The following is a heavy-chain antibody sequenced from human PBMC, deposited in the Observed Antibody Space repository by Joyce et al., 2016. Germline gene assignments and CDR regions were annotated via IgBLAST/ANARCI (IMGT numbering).Heavy chain of an antibody. CDR1: GDSIRSSTYY. V-gene: IGHV4-39*01. D-gene: IGHD3-10*01. CDR2: IFYTGST. J-gene: IGHJ4*02. CDR3: AGTSSITMIRGIISIFDY. Sequence: QLQLQESGPGLVKPSETLSLTCTVSGDSIRSSTYYWGWIRQPPGKGLEWVGSIFYTGSTYYNPSLQSRLNIAIDTSKNQFSLELSSVTAADTAIYYCAGTSSITMIRGIISIFDYWGQGTLVTVSS.